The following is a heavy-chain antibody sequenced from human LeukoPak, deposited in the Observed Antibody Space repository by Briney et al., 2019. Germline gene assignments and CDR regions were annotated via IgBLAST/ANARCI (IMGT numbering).Heavy chain of an antibody. CDR2: IYYSGST. CDR1: GGSISSGGYY. CDR3: ARGWAMVRGDRPLGMDV. Sequence: SQTLSLTCTVSGGSISSGGYYWSWIRQHPGKGLEWIGYIYYSGSTYYNPSLKSRVTISVDTSKNQFSLKLSSVTAADTAVYYCARGWAMVRGDRPLGMDVWGQGTTVTVSS. J-gene: IGHJ6*02. D-gene: IGHD3-10*01. V-gene: IGHV4-31*03.